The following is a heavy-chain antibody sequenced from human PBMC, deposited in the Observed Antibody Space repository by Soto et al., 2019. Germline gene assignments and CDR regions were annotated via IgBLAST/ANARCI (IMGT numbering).Heavy chain of an antibody. J-gene: IGHJ4*02. CDR3: VVAAQPYFFDY. V-gene: IGHV1-18*01. CDR2: ISAYNGNT. CDR1: GYTFTSYG. D-gene: IGHD2-15*01. Sequence: QVQLVQSGAEVKKPGASVKVSCKASGYTFTSYGISWVRQAPGQGLEWMGWISAYNGNTNYAQKLQGRVTMTTDTSTNTADLELRSLRSDDTAVYYCVVAAQPYFFDYWGQGTLVTASS.